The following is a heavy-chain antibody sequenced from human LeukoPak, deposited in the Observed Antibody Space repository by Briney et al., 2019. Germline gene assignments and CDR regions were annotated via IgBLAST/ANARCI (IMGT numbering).Heavy chain of an antibody. D-gene: IGHD3-10*01. J-gene: IGHJ5*02. CDR1: GGSISSYY. CDR3: ARGRLYYYGSGSYYWFDP. V-gene: IGHV4-59*01. CDR2: IYYSGST. Sequence: PSETLSLTCTVSGGSISSYYWSWIRQPPGKGLEGMGDIYYSGSTNYNPSLKSRVTISVDTSKNQFSLKLSSVTAADTAVYYCARGRLYYYGSGSYYWFDPWGQGTLVTVSS.